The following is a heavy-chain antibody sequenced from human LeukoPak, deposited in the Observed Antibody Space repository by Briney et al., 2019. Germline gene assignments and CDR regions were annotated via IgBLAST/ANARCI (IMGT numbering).Heavy chain of an antibody. CDR2: INHSGST. Sequence: SETLSLTCAVYGESFSGNYWSWIRQSPGKGLEWVGEINHSGSTSYNPSLKNRVTMSVDTSKNQFSLKLSSVTAANTAVYYCARRGSASTLDYWGQGTLVTVSS. V-gene: IGHV4-34*01. CDR3: ARRGSASTLDY. J-gene: IGHJ4*02. D-gene: IGHD2-2*01. CDR1: GESFSGNY.